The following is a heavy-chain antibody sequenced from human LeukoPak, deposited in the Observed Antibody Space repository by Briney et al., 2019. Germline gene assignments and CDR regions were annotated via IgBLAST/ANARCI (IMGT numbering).Heavy chain of an antibody. CDR1: GGSFNFYS. CDR2: INHLGST. V-gene: IGHV4-34*01. CDR3: ARGKTARFSYFDS. J-gene: IGHJ4*02. D-gene: IGHD3-16*01. Sequence: SETLSLTCTVYGGSFNFYSWTWIRQPPGKGLEWIGDINHLGSTNYNSSLKSRLSFSVDTSKNQFSLSLDSVTAADTAVYYCARGKTARFSYFDSWGQGNLVTVSS.